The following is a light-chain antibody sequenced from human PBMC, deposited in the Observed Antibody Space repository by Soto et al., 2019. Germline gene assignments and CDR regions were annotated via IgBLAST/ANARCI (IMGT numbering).Light chain of an antibody. V-gene: IGLV7-43*01. J-gene: IGLJ2*01. CDR1: TGAVTSGFY. CDR3: LLYYGGAQV. CDR2: STG. Sequence: QAVVTQEPSLTVSPGWTVTLTCASGTGAVTSGFYPSWFQQKPGQAPMSLNYSTGNKHSWTPARFSGSLLGGKAALTLSGVQPEDEAEYYCLLYYGGAQVFGGGTKLTVL.